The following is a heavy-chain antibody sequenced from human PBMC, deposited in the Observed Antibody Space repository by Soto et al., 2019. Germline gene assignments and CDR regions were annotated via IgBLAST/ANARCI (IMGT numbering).Heavy chain of an antibody. CDR1: GGSISSGGYY. V-gene: IGHV4-31*03. CDR2: IYYSGST. CDR3: ARSPPDNWFDP. J-gene: IGHJ5*02. Sequence: QVQLQESGPGLVKPSQTLSLTCTVSGGSISSGGYYWSWIRQNPGKGLEWIGYIYYSGSTYYNPSLKGRVTISADTSKNQFSLKLSSVTAADTAVYYCARSPPDNWFDPWGQGPLVTVSS.